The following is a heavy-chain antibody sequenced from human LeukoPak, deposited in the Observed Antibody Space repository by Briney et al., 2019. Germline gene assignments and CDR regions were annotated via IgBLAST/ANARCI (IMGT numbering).Heavy chain of an antibody. V-gene: IGHV4-59*01. CDR3: ASSPGIAAQFDY. D-gene: IGHD6-13*01. CDR2: IYYSGSN. CDR1: GASISGYY. J-gene: IGHJ4*02. Sequence: PSETLSLTCTVSGASISGYYWSWIRQPPGKGLEWIGYIYYSGSNKYNPSLKSRVTITVDTSKDQFSLKLSSVTAADTAVYYCASSPGIAAQFDYWGQGTLVTVSS.